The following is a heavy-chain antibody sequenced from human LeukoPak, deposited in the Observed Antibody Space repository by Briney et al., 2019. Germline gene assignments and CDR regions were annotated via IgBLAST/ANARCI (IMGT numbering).Heavy chain of an antibody. CDR2: IYYSGST. CDR3: ARRLGVETYFDY. V-gene: IGHV4-39*01. Sequence: SETLSLTCTVSGGSISGTNYFWDWIRQPPGKGLEWIGTIYYSGSTYYTPSLKSRVALSVDTSKNQFSLKLGSVTAADTAVYYCARRLGVETYFDYWGQGTLVTAAS. D-gene: IGHD3-10*01. CDR1: GGSISGTNYF. J-gene: IGHJ4*02.